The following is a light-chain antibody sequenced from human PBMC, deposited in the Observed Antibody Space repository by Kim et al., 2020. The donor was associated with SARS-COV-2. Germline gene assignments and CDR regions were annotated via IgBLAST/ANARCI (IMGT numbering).Light chain of an antibody. Sequence: SSELTQDPAVSVALGQTVRLTCQGDSLRNYFASWYQQKPGQAPVLVMYNRNNRPSGIPDRFSGSRSGNTASLTITGAQAEDEGDYYCNLRDRNGNHGVFG. CDR2: NRN. CDR1: SLRNYF. CDR3: NLRDRNGNHGV. V-gene: IGLV3-19*01. J-gene: IGLJ3*02.